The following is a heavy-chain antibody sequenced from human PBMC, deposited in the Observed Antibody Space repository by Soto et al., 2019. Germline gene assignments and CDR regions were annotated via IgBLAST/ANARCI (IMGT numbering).Heavy chain of an antibody. J-gene: IGHJ4*02. Sequence: QLQLQESGPGLVKPSETLSLTCTVSGGSISSSSYYWGWILQPPGKGLEWIGSIYHSGSAYYNPSLKSRVTISADPAKNQFSLRRCSVTAADTAVYYCAMIRASLTGYPIWGQGTLVTVAS. D-gene: IGHD3-9*01. V-gene: IGHV4-39*01. CDR2: IYHSGSA. CDR3: AMIRASLTGYPI. CDR1: GGSISSSSYY.